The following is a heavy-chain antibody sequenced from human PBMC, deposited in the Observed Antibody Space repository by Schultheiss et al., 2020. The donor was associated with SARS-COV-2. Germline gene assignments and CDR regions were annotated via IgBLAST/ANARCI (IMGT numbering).Heavy chain of an antibody. CDR1: GFTFSSYA. CDR3: AREGSDGLDY. Sequence: GGSLRLSCAASGFTFSSYAMSWVRQAPGKGLEWVSAISGSGGSTYYADSVKGRFTISRDNAKNSLYLQMNSLRDEDTAVYYCAREGSDGLDYWGQGTLVTVSS. V-gene: IGHV3-23*01. D-gene: IGHD5-24*01. J-gene: IGHJ4*02. CDR2: ISGSGGST.